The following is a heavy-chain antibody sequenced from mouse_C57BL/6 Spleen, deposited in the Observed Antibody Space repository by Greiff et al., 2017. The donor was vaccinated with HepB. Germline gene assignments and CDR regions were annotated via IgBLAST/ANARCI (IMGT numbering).Heavy chain of an antibody. J-gene: IGHJ4*01. D-gene: IGHD1-1*01. CDR3: AYSSSSYAMDY. CDR2: IYPGDGDT. V-gene: IGHV1-80*01. Sequence: QVQLQQSGAELVKPGASVKISCKASGYAFSSYWMNWVKQRPGKGLEWIGQIYPGDGDTNYNGKFKGKATLTADKSSSTAYMQLSSLTSEDSAVYFCAYSSSSYAMDYWGQGTSVTVSS. CDR1: GYAFSSYW.